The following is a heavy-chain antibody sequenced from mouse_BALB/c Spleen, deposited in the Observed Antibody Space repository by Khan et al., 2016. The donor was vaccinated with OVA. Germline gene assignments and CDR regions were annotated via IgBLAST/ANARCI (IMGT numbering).Heavy chain of an antibody. D-gene: IGHD1-3*01. Sequence: DLVKPGASVKLSCKASGYTFTSYWINWIKQRPGQGLEWIGQISPGSGSTYYTKLFTVKATLTADSSSTTAYIQLSSLSSEASDVYLCARCNCCGSGLDAIDYWGQGTSVTVSS. CDR3: ARCNCCGSGLDAIDY. CDR2: ISPGSGST. J-gene: IGHJ4*01. V-gene: IGHV1S41*01. CDR1: GYTFTSYW.